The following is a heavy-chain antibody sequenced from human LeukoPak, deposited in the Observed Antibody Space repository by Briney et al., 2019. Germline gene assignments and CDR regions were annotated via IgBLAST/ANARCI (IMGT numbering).Heavy chain of an antibody. J-gene: IGHJ4*02. CDR3: ARNVRGSYGDGVY. D-gene: IGHD4-17*01. V-gene: IGHV4-39*07. Sequence: SETLSLTCTVSGGSISSSSYYWGWIRQPPVKGLEWIGSIYYSGSTYYNPSLKSRVTISVDTSKNQFSLKLSSVTAADTAVYYCARNVRGSYGDGVYWGQGTLVTVSS. CDR2: IYYSGST. CDR1: GGSISSSSYY.